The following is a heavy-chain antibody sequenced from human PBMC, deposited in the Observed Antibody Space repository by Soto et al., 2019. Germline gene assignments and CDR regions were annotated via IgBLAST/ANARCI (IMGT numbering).Heavy chain of an antibody. D-gene: IGHD3-10*01. J-gene: IGHJ4*02. CDR1: GFTFSDHG. V-gene: IGHV3-30*03. CDR3: ASGEGRNAHATRCDY. CDR2: ISYNGIDK. Sequence: QMQLVESGGGVVQPGRSLRLSCAASGFTFSDHGIHVVRQAPGKGLEWVADISYNGIDKWYADSVKGRFTISRDHYRDTVYLQMNGLRPEDTAVHYCASGEGRNAHATRCDYWGQGTLVTVSS.